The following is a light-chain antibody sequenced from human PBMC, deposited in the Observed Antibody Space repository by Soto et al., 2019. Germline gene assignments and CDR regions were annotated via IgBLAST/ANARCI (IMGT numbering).Light chain of an antibody. J-gene: IGKJ5*01. V-gene: IGKV1-39*01. CDR3: KQSKSPPP. CDR1: QSISSY. CDR2: AAS. Sequence: DIQMTQSPSSLSASVGDRVTITCRASQSISSYLNWYQQKPGKAPKLLIYAASSLQSGVPSRFSGSGSGTVFPPPISSLQLEFLATYYLKQSKSPPPFGKGTRLKIK.